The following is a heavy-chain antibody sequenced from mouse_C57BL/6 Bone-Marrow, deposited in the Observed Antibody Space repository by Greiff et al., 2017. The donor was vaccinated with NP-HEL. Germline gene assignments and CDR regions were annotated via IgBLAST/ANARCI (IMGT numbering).Heavy chain of an antibody. V-gene: IGHV5-12*01. Sequence: EVMLVESGGGLVQPGGSLKLSCAASGFTFSDYYMYWVRQTPEKRLEWVAYISNGGGSTYYPDTVKGRFTISRDNAKNTLYLQMSRLKSEDTAMYYCARHDDGYYVRDYWGQGTSVTVSS. CDR1: GFTFSDYY. D-gene: IGHD2-3*01. CDR2: ISNGGGST. J-gene: IGHJ4*01. CDR3: ARHDDGYYVRDY.